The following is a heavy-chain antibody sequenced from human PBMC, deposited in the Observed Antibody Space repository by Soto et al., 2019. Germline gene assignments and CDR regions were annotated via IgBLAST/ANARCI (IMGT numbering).Heavy chain of an antibody. V-gene: IGHV3-15*01. Sequence: EKQLVESGGGLVKPGESLRLSCAVSGITFINAWMSWVRQAPGKGLEWVGRIKNKANGETTDYAAPVKGRFTISRDDSKNMLHLQMNNLKAEDTAVYYCTTDPGEYETFWGQGTLVTVSS. J-gene: IGHJ4*02. D-gene: IGHD4-17*01. CDR2: IKNKANGETT. CDR1: GITFINAW. CDR3: TTDPGEYETF.